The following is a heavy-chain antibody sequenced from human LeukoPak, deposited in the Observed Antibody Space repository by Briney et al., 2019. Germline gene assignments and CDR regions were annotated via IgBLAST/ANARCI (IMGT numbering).Heavy chain of an antibody. CDR1: GYTFTSYG. Sequence: GASVKVSCKASGYTFTSYGISWVRQAPGQGLEWMGWISAYNGNTNYAQKLQGRVTMTTDTSTSTAYMELRSLRSDDTAVYYCASIDCSGGSCPPFYWGQGTLVTVSS. V-gene: IGHV1-18*01. CDR3: ASIDCSGGSCPPFY. J-gene: IGHJ4*02. D-gene: IGHD2-15*01. CDR2: ISAYNGNT.